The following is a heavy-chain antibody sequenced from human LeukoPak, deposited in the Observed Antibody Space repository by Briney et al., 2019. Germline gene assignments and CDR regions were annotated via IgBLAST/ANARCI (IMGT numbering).Heavy chain of an antibody. D-gene: IGHD2-2*01. Sequence: PGGSLRLSCAASGFTFSDYYMSWIRQAPGKGLEWVSYISSSGSTIYYADSVKGRFTISRAKAKNSLYLQMSSLRPEDTAVYYCASILGYCSSTSCYAFDYWGQGTLVTVSS. CDR1: GFTFSDYY. J-gene: IGHJ4*02. V-gene: IGHV3-11*04. CDR2: ISSSGSTI. CDR3: ASILGYCSSTSCYAFDY.